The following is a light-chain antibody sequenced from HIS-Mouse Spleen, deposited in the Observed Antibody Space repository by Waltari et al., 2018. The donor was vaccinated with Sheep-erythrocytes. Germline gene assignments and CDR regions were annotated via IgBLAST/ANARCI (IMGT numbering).Light chain of an antibody. CDR3: QQYNSYPLT. CDR2: KAS. Sequence: DIQMTQSPSTLSASVGDRVTITCRASESISSWLAWYQKKPGKAPKLLSYKASSLESGVPSRFSGSGSGTEFTLTISSLQPDDFATYYCQQYNSYPLTFGGGTKVESK. V-gene: IGKV1-5*03. CDR1: ESISSW. J-gene: IGKJ4*01.